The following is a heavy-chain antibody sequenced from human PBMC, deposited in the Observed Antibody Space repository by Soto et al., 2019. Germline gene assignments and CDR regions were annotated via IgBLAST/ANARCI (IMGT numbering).Heavy chain of an antibody. J-gene: IGHJ5*02. Sequence: SETLSLTCAVSGGSISSGGYSWSWIRQPPGKGLEWIGYIYHSGSTYYNPSLKSRVTISVDRSKNQFSLKLSSVTAADTAVYYCARQFYGAPSWFDPWGQGTLVTVSS. V-gene: IGHV4-30-2*01. D-gene: IGHD4-17*01. CDR2: IYHSGST. CDR3: ARQFYGAPSWFDP. CDR1: GGSISSGGYS.